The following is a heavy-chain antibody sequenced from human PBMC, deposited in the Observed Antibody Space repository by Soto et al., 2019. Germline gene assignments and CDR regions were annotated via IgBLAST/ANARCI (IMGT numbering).Heavy chain of an antibody. Sequence: SETLSLTCTVSGYSISSGYYWCWIRQPPGKRLEWIGSIYHSGSTYYNPSLKSRVTISVDTSKNQFSLKLSSVTTADTAVYYCARASDFPRYFDWLPKPNWFDPWGQGTLVTVSS. D-gene: IGHD3-9*01. J-gene: IGHJ5*02. CDR3: ARASDFPRYFDWLPKPNWFDP. CDR2: IYHSGST. V-gene: IGHV4-38-2*02. CDR1: GYSISSGYY.